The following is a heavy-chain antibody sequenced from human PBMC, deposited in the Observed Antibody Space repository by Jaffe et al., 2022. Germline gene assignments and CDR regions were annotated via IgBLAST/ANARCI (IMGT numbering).Heavy chain of an antibody. Sequence: EVQLVESGGGSFQPGGSLRLSCATSGFTFSAYWMHWLRQAPGKGLVWVSRIYSDGTATIYADSVKGRFTISRDNAKNTLYLQMNSLRADDTAVYYCARGSYYHFDYWGQGTRVTVSS. V-gene: IGHV3-74*01. CDR1: GFTFSAYW. CDR2: IYSDGTAT. CDR3: ARGSYYHFDY. D-gene: IGHD3-10*01. J-gene: IGHJ4*02.